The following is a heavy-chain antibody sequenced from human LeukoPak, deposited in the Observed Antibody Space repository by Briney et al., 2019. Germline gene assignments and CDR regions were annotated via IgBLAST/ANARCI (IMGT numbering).Heavy chain of an antibody. V-gene: IGHV3-23*01. Sequence: GGSVSLSCKPSSLPFSIYDVNGPRQARGKGVEWVSVISGSGGSTDYADSVKGRFSISRDNSKNTLYLQMNSLRAEDTAVYYCAKGQLWFGEFSYFDYWGQGTLVTVSS. D-gene: IGHD3-10*01. J-gene: IGHJ4*02. CDR2: ISGSGGST. CDR3: AKGQLWFGEFSYFDY. CDR1: SLPFSIYD.